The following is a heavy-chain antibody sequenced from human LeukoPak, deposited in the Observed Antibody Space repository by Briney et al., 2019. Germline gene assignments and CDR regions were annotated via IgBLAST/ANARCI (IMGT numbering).Heavy chain of an antibody. J-gene: IGHJ4*02. CDR3: ARRPRGYSNGFEY. V-gene: IGHV4-39*01. CDR1: TGSISNSGYY. D-gene: IGHD5-18*01. CDR2: IYYSGST. Sequence: SETLSLTCTVSTGSISNSGYYWGWIRHPPGKGLEWIGRIYYSGSTYYNPSLKSRVTISVGTSKNQFSLRLSSVTAADTGVYYCARRPRGYSNGFEYWGQGTLVTVSS.